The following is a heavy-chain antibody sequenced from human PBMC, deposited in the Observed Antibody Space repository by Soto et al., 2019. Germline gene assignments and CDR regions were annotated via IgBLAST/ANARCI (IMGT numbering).Heavy chain of an antibody. CDR1: GGSISSGDYY. CDR3: ARDGGVEMATDYFDY. D-gene: IGHD5-12*01. J-gene: IGHJ4*02. CDR2: IYYSGST. Sequence: QVQLQESGPGLVKPSQTLSLTCTVSGGSISSGDYYWSWIRQPPGKGLEWIGYIYYSGSTYYNPSRKSRVTISVDTSKNQFSLKLGSVTAADTAVYYCARDGGVEMATDYFDYWGQGTLVTVSS. V-gene: IGHV4-30-4*01.